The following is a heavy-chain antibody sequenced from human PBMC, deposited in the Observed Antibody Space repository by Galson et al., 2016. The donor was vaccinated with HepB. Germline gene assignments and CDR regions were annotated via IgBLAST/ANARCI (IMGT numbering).Heavy chain of an antibody. D-gene: IGHD1-1*01. CDR1: GFIFSDFW. J-gene: IGHJ4*02. CDR2: IKPDGRET. V-gene: IGHV3-7*04. CDR3: ARATWNPARRAAYFEH. Sequence: SLRLSCAASGFIFSDFWMNWVRQAPGKGLEWVANIKPDGRETYYVDSVKGRSTISRDNAKGSLSLQMDSLRGDDTAVYYCARATWNPARRAAYFEHSGQGVRGTVSS.